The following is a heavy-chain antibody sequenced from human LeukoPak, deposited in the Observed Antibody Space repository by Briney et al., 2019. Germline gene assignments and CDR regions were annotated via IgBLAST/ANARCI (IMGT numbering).Heavy chain of an antibody. D-gene: IGHD3-10*01. CDR1: GFTFSSYE. V-gene: IGHV3-15*01. Sequence: GGSLRLSCAASGFTFSSYEMNWVRQAPGKGLEWVGRIKSRGDGETTDYAEFVKGRFTMSRDDSKATLYLQMYGLEAEDTAVYYCTTDLGLTMIRGVIVYWGQGTLVVVSS. CDR2: IKSRGDGETT. CDR3: TTDLGLTMIRGVIVY. J-gene: IGHJ4*02.